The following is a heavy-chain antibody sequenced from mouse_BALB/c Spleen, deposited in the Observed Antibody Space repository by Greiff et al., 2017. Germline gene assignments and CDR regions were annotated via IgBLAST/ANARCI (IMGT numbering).Heavy chain of an antibody. V-gene: IGHV3-2*02. CDR2: ISYSGST. CDR1: GYSITSDYA. Sequence: DVKLQESGPGLVKPSQSLSLTCTVTGYSITSDYAWNWIRQFPGNKLEWMGYISYSGSTSYNPSLKSRISITRDTSKNQFFLQLNSVTTEDTATYYCARVYYGNYLYYFDYWGQGTTLTVSS. J-gene: IGHJ2*01. D-gene: IGHD2-1*01. CDR3: ARVYYGNYLYYFDY.